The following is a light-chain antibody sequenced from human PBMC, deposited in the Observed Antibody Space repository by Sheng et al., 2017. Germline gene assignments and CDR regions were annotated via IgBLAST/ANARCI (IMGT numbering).Light chain of an antibody. V-gene: IGKV3D-15*01. CDR1: QSVAIN. CDR3: QHRRDWPLT. Sequence: EIVMTQSPGTLSVSPGEGATLSCRASQSVAINLAWYQQKPGQVPRLLIYGASTRATGVPTRFRGSGSGTEFTLTISSLQSEDFAVYFCQHRRDWPLTFGQGTRTRDQT. J-gene: IGKJ5*01. CDR2: GAS.